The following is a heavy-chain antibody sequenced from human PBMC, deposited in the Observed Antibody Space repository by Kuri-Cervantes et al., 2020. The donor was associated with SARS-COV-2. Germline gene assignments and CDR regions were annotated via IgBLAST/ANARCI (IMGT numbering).Heavy chain of an antibody. CDR2: ISTTGTYK. CDR1: GSTFSSYA. Sequence: GGSLRLSCAASGSTFSSYAMSWVRQAPGMGLEWVADISTTGTYKNYADSVKGRFTISRDNAKNSLFLQINSLRVEDTAVYYCATSGIGGLDHWGQGTLITVSS. J-gene: IGHJ4*02. CDR3: ATSGIGGLDH. V-gene: IGHV3-21*01. D-gene: IGHD2-21*01.